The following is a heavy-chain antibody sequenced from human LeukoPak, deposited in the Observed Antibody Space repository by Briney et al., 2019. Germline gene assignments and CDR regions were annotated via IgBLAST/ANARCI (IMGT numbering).Heavy chain of an antibody. Sequence: GGSLRLSCAASGITFSSYGMSWVRQAPGKGLEWVSGISWNSGSIGYADSVKGRFTISRDNAKNSLYLQMNSLRAEDMALYYCAKSIVGAAGAFDIWGQGTMVTVSS. CDR1: GITFSSYG. J-gene: IGHJ3*02. V-gene: IGHV3-9*03. CDR2: ISWNSGSI. CDR3: AKSIVGAAGAFDI. D-gene: IGHD1-26*01.